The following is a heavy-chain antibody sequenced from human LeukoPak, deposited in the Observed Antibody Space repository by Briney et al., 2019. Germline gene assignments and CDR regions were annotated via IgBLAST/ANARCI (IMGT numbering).Heavy chain of an antibody. Sequence: ASVKVSCKASGYTFTGYYVHWVRQAPGQGLEWMGWIYGNSGGTNYAQKFQGRVTMTRDTSISTAYMELSRLRSDDTAVYFCARDQATVATPWWDHWGQGTLVTVSS. CDR3: ARDQATVATPWWDH. V-gene: IGHV1-2*02. CDR1: GYTFTGYY. J-gene: IGHJ4*02. CDR2: IYGNSGGT. D-gene: IGHD4-23*01.